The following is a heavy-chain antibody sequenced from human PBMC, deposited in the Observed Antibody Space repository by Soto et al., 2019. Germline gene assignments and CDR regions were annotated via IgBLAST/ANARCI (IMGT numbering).Heavy chain of an antibody. V-gene: IGHV4-39*02. Sequence: SETLSLTCTVSGGSISSSGYYWGWIRQPPGKGLEWIGSIYYSGSTYYNPSLKSRVTISVDTSKNQFSLKLSSVTAADTAVYYCARDKARYYYGSGSSTLFHYWGQGTLVTVSS. CDR3: ARDKARYYYGSGSSTLFHY. D-gene: IGHD3-10*01. CDR1: GGSISSSGYY. CDR2: IYYSGST. J-gene: IGHJ4*02.